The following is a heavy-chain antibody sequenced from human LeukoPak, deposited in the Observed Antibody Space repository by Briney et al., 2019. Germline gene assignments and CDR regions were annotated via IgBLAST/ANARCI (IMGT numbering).Heavy chain of an antibody. J-gene: IGHJ3*02. CDR3: ARDRGSLLWFGESTPDAFDI. CDR1: GGSISSYY. CDR2: IYYSGST. D-gene: IGHD3-10*01. Sequence: SETLSLTCTVSGGSISSYYWSWIRQPPGKGLEWIGYIYYSGSTNYNPSLKSRVTISVDTSKNQFSLKLSSVTAADTAVYYCARDRGSLLWFGESTPDAFDIWGQGTMVTVSS. V-gene: IGHV4-59*01.